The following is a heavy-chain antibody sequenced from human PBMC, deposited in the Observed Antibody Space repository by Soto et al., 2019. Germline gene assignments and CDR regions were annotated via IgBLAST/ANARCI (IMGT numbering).Heavy chain of an antibody. V-gene: IGHV4-31*03. CDR2: INYNEDT. CDR3: ASAVGYCSDSSCGAQFDR. J-gene: IGHJ4*02. CDR1: GGSMSSGGHY. D-gene: IGHD2-15*01. Sequence: QVQLQQSGPGLVKASQTLSLTCTVSGGSMSSGGHYWSWIRQHPGKGLEWIAYINYNEDTYYNPSLKSRVTISIDTSKNQVSLRLASLTAADTAMYYCASAVGYCSDSSCGAQFDRWGQGTLVSVSS.